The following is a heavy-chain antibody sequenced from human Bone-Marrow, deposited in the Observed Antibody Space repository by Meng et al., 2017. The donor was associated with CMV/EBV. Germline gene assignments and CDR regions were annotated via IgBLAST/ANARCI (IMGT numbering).Heavy chain of an antibody. CDR2: INHSGST. CDR1: GGSFSGYY. Sequence: SETMSLTCAVSGGSFSGYYGIWIRQSPGKGLEWIGEINHSGSTYYNPSLKSRVTISVDTSKKQFSLKLNSVTAADTAVYYCASQYYYYGMVVWGHATTVTVAS. CDR3: ASQYYYYGMVV. D-gene: IGHD2/OR15-2a*01. V-gene: IGHV4-34*01. J-gene: IGHJ6*02.